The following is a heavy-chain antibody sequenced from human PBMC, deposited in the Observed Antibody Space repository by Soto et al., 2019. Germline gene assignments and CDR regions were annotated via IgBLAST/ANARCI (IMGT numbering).Heavy chain of an antibody. V-gene: IGHV1-69*12. J-gene: IGHJ1*01. CDR1: GGTFSSYA. D-gene: IGHD3-22*01. CDR3: ARHRYYYDSSGYYYGYFQH. CDR2: IIPIFGTA. Sequence: QVQLVQSGAEVKKPGSSVKVSCKASGGTFSSYAISWVRQAPGQGLEWMGGIIPIFGTANYAQKFQGRVTITADESTSPAYMELSRLRSEDTAVYYCARHRYYYDSSGYYYGYFQHWGQGTLVTVSS.